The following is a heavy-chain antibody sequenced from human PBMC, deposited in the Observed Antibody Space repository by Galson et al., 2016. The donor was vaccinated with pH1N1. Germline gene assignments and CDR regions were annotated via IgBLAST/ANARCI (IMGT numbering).Heavy chain of an antibody. J-gene: IGHJ4*02. V-gene: IGHV1-2*02. Sequence: SVKVSCKASGYTFARFYQHWVRQAPGQGLEWMGWIDPKSGNTHYAQKFQGRVNVTKDTSISTAYMHLSGLTYDDAAVYYCARVTPTEPFDYWGQGALVTVSS. CDR3: ARVTPTEPFDY. CDR2: IDPKSGNT. D-gene: IGHD1-14*01. CDR1: GYTFARFY.